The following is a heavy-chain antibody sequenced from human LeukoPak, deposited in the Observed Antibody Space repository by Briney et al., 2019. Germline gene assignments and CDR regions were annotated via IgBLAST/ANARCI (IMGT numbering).Heavy chain of an antibody. D-gene: IGHD3-3*01. CDR2: IRYDGSNK. J-gene: IGHJ4*02. Sequence: PGGSLRLSCVSSGFSVSTSYISWVRQAPGKGLEWVAFIRYDGSNKYYADSVKGRFTISRDNSKNTLYLQMNSLRAEDTAVYYCAKVESYDFWSGYAAYFDYWGQGTLVTVSS. CDR1: GFSVSTSY. CDR3: AKVESYDFWSGYAAYFDY. V-gene: IGHV3-30*02.